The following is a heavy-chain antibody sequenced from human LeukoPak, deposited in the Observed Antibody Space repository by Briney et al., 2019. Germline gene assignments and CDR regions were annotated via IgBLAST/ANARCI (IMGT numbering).Heavy chain of an antibody. CDR2: IYSGGST. D-gene: IGHD1-14*01. Sequence: PGGSLRLSCAASGFTVSSNYMSWVRQAPGKGLEWVSVIYSGGSTYYAGSVKGRFTISRDNSKNTLYLQMNSLRAEDTAVYYCARHSEEGAFDIWGQGTMVTVSS. J-gene: IGHJ3*02. V-gene: IGHV3-53*01. CDR3: ARHSEEGAFDI. CDR1: GFTVSSNY.